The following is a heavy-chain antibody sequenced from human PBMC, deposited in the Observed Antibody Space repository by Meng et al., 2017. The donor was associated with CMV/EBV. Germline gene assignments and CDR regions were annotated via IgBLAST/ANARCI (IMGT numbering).Heavy chain of an antibody. CDR2: ISYDGSNK. J-gene: IGHJ5*02. V-gene: IGHV3-30*04. Sequence: GGSLRLSCAVSGFTFSSYAMHWVRQAPGKGLEWVAVISYDGSNKYYADSVKGRFTISRDNSKNTLYLQMNSLRAEDTAVYYCARDRVTAAAGVGWFDPWGQGTLVTVSS. CDR3: ARDRVTAAAGVGWFDP. CDR1: GFTFSSYA. D-gene: IGHD6-13*01.